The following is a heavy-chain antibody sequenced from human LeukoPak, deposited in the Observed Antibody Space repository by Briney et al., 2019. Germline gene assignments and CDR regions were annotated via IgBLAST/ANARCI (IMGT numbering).Heavy chain of an antibody. Sequence: KPSETLSLTCTVSGGSISSGGYYWSWIRHHPGKGLEWIGHIYYSGSTYYNPSLKSRVTISVDTSKNQFSLKLSSVTAADTAVYYCARDQGGSGYYSSHGMDVWGQGTTVTVSS. D-gene: IGHD3-22*01. CDR1: GGSISSGGYY. J-gene: IGHJ6*02. V-gene: IGHV4-61*08. CDR3: ARDQGGSGYYSSHGMDV. CDR2: IYYSGST.